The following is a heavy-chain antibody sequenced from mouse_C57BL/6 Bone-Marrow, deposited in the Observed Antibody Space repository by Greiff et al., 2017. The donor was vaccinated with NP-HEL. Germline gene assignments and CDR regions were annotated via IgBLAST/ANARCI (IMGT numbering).Heavy chain of an antibody. CDR1: GYTFTSYW. J-gene: IGHJ4*01. V-gene: IGHV1-59*01. CDR2: IDPSDSYT. CDR3: ARRRDYYAMDY. Sequence: VQLQQPGAELVRPGTSVKLSCKASGYTFTSYWMHWVKQRPGQGLEWIGVIDPSDSYTNYNQKFKGKATLTVDTSSSTAYMQLSSLTSEDSAVYYCARRRDYYAMDYWGQGTSVTVSS.